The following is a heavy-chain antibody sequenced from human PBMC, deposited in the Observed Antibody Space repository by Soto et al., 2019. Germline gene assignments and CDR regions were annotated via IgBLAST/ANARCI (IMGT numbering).Heavy chain of an antibody. V-gene: IGHV3-30-3*01. CDR1: GFTFISYA. CDR3: ARDGDVRSTDY. CDR2: ISYDGSNK. D-gene: IGHD7-27*01. Sequence: PGGSLRLSCAASGFTFISYAMHWVRQAPGKGLEWVAVISYDGSNKYYADSVKGRFTISRDNSKNTLYLQMNSLRAEDTAVYYCARDGDVRSTDYWGQGTLVTVSS. J-gene: IGHJ4*02.